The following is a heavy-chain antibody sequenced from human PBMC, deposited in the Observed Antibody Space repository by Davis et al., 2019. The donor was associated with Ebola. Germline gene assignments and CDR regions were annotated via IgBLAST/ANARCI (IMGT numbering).Heavy chain of an antibody. V-gene: IGHV3-23*01. CDR1: GFTLTSDA. CDR3: AGRHVGY. D-gene: IGHD1-26*01. CDR2: VSGSGDST. J-gene: IGHJ4*02. Sequence: PAGSLRLSCAASGFTLTSDAMSWVRQAPGKGPEWVSIVSGSGDSTYYADSVKGRFTISRDNSKNTLYLQMNSLGVEDTAVYYCAGRHVGYWGQGTLVTVSS.